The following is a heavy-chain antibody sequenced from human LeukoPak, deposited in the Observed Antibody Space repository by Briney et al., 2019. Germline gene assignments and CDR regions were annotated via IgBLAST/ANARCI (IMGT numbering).Heavy chain of an antibody. CDR1: GFTFSNYA. D-gene: IGHD3-10*01. CDR2: ISNSGSST. V-gene: IGHV3-23*01. CDR3: AKGWGTTMVRGGSLYFDY. Sequence: GGSLRLSCAASGFTFSNYAMTWVRQAPGKGLEWVSGISNSGSSTYYADSVKGRFTPSRDNSQNTLYLQMNSLRAEDTAVYYCAKGWGTTMVRGGSLYFDYWGQGTLVTLSS. J-gene: IGHJ4*02.